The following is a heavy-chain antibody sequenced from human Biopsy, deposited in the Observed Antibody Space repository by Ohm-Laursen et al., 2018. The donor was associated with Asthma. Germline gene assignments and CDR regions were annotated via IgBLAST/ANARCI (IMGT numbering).Heavy chain of an antibody. Sequence: GTLSLTCTVSGVSISSDYWSWIRQPPGRRLEFIGYIYTSGSTNYNPSLKSRVTISADTSMNQFSLKLSSVTAADTAVYYCAREVVSSGFYFDSWGQGTLVTVSS. CDR2: IYTSGST. J-gene: IGHJ4*02. CDR1: GVSISSDY. CDR3: AREVVSSGFYFDS. D-gene: IGHD3-22*01. V-gene: IGHV4-59*01.